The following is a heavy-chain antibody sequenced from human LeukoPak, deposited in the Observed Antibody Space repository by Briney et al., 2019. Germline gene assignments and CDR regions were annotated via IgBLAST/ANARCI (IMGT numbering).Heavy chain of an antibody. V-gene: IGHV3-30*02. Sequence: GRSLRLSCAASGFTFNSHGMHWVRQGPGKGLEWVAFIVYDGGYKYYADSVRGRFTISRDNSKNTLFLQMNSLRTEDTAVYYCAKVQSYYGILTGDPFDYWGQGTLVTVSS. CDR1: GFTFNSHG. CDR3: AKVQSYYGILTGDPFDY. D-gene: IGHD3-9*01. J-gene: IGHJ4*02. CDR2: IVYDGGYK.